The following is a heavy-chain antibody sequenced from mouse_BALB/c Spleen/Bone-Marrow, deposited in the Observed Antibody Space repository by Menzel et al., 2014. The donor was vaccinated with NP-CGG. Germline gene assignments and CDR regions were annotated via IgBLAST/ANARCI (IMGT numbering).Heavy chain of an antibody. Sequence: EVKLMESGPDLVKPSQSLSLTCTVTGYSITSGYSWHWIRQFPGNKLEWMGYIHYSGSTNYNPSLKSRISITRDTSKNQFFLQLNSVSTEDTASYCCARRRYDWVDYWGQGTSLTVSS. D-gene: IGHD2-14*01. CDR1: GYSITSGYS. V-gene: IGHV3-1*02. CDR3: ARRRYDWVDY. CDR2: IHYSGST. J-gene: IGHJ2*02.